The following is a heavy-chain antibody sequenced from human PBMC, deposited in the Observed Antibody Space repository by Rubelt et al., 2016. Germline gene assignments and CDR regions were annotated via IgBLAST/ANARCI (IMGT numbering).Heavy chain of an antibody. D-gene: IGHD2-2*01. CDR1: GFTFSSYA. CDR2: ISGSGGST. V-gene: IGHV3-23*01. CDR3: ARGQLPRE. J-gene: IGHJ4*02. Sequence: RLSCAASGFTFSSYAMSWVRQAPGKGLEWVSAISGSGGSTYYADSVKGRFTISRDNAKNTLYLQRNSLRAEDTAVYYCARGQLPREWGQGTLVTVSS.